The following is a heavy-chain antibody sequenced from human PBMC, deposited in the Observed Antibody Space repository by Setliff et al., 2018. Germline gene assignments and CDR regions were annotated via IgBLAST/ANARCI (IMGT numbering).Heavy chain of an antibody. V-gene: IGHV1-3*01. CDR2: INAGNGNT. D-gene: IGHD2-2*01. J-gene: IGHJ6*02. CDR3: ASLGYCSSTSCWPYYYYGMDV. CDR1: GYTFTSYA. Sequence: ASVKVSCKASGYTFTSYATHWVRQAPGQRLEWMGWINAGNGNTKYSQKFQGRVTITRDTSASTAYMELSSLRSEDTAVYYCASLGYCSSTSCWPYYYYGMDVWGQGTTVTVSS.